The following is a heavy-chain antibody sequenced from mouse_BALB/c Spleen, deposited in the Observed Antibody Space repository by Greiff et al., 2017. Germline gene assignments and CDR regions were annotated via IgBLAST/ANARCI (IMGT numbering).Heavy chain of an antibody. J-gene: IGHJ4*01. Sequence: VQLQQSRPELVKPGASVKISCKASGYSFTGYYMHWVKQSHGKSLEWIGYIYPYNGFSSYNQKFKGKATLTVDKSSSTAYMELRSLTSEDSAVYYCARNYYGSSYSYAMDYWGQGTSVTVSS. CDR2: IYPYNGFS. V-gene: IGHV1-31*01. CDR3: ARNYYGSSYSYAMDY. D-gene: IGHD1-1*01. CDR1: GYSFTGYY.